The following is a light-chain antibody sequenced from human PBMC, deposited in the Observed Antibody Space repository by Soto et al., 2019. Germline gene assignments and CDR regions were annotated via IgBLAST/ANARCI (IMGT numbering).Light chain of an antibody. CDR1: QSLRSS. V-gene: IGKV3-15*01. J-gene: IGKJ5*01. CDR3: QQYGSPPIT. Sequence: VMTQSPATLSVSPGERATLSCRASQSLRSSLAWYQQKPGQAPRLLIYGASTRATGIPARFSGSGSGTEFTLTISGLQSEDFAVYYCQQYGSPPITFGQGTRLEIK. CDR2: GAS.